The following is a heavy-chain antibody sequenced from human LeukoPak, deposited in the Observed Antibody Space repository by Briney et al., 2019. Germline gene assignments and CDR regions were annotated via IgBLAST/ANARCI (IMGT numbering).Heavy chain of an antibody. CDR3: AKSHGYGLIDI. D-gene: IGHD3-22*01. CDR2: IFYSGST. V-gene: IGHV4-39*07. CDR1: SGSISTSNYY. J-gene: IGHJ3*02. Sequence: SETLSLTCTVSSGSISTSNYYWGWGRQPPGKALEWIGNIFYSGSTYYSPSLKSRVTISLDTSRNQFSLKLNSVTAADTAVYYCAKSHGYGLIDIWGQGTMVTVSS.